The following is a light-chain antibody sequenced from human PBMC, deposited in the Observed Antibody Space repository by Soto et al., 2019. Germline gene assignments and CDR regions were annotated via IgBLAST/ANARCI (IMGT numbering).Light chain of an antibody. J-gene: IGLJ2*01. CDR2: QVN. Sequence: QSALTQPPSASGSPGQSVTISCTGTSRDVGGYNYVSWYQQHPGKAPKLVIYQVNKRPSGVPDRFSGSKSGNTASLTVSGLQAEDEADYYCSSYAVSNNFDVIFGGGTKATVL. CDR3: SSYAVSNNFDVI. CDR1: SRDVGGYNY. V-gene: IGLV2-8*01.